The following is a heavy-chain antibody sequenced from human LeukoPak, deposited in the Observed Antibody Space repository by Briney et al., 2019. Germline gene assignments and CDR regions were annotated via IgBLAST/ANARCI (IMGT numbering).Heavy chain of an antibody. CDR2: INGDGSST. CDR3: ANSIAAAGTFQYGVDYYYMDV. J-gene: IGHJ6*03. V-gene: IGHV3-74*01. D-gene: IGHD6-13*01. CDR1: GLTFSSYW. Sequence: PGGSLRLSCAASGLTFSSYWMHWVRQAPGKGLVWVSRINGDGSSTSYADSVKGRFTISRDNAKNTLYLQVHSLRAEDTAVYYCANSIAAAGTFQYGVDYYYMDVWGKGTTVTVSS.